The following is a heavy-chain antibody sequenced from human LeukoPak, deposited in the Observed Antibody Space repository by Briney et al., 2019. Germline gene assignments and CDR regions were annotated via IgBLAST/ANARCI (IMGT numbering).Heavy chain of an antibody. Sequence: SETLSLTCTVSGGSISSYYWSWIRQPPGKGLEWIGYIYYSGSTNYNPSLKSRVTISVDTSKNQFSLKLSSVTAADTAVYYCARDAFSIVEGFDIWGQGTMVTVSS. CDR2: IYYSGST. J-gene: IGHJ3*02. CDR3: ARDAFSIVEGFDI. V-gene: IGHV4-59*01. D-gene: IGHD1-26*01. CDR1: GGSISSYY.